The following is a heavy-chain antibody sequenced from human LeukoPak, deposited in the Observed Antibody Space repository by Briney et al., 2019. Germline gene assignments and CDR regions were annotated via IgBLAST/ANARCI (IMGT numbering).Heavy chain of an antibody. CDR3: AREPHDRSGLND. CDR1: VYTFTVYD. J-gene: IGHJ4*02. D-gene: IGHD3-22*01. Sequence: ASVTVSCMASVYTFTVYDINWVRQAPGQGLEWMGWMNPNSGNTGYAQNFQGRVTMTRNTSISTAYMELSSLRSEDTAVYYCAREPHDRSGLNDWGQGTTVTVSS. CDR2: MNPNSGNT. V-gene: IGHV1-8*01.